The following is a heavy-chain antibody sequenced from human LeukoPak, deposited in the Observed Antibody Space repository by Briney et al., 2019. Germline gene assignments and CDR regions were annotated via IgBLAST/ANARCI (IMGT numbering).Heavy chain of an antibody. CDR3: ARDTVTQSRTGFDL. Sequence: RASVKVSCLASGDTFSDFYIHWVRQAPGQGVEWMGWMIPNSGETTYAQNFQGRVTMTRDNSITTAYMAVSGTRDDDTAVYSCARDTVTQSRTGFDLWGQGTLVTVSS. CDR2: MIPNSGET. J-gene: IGHJ5*02. V-gene: IGHV1-2*02. D-gene: IGHD2-8*02. CDR1: GDTFSDFY.